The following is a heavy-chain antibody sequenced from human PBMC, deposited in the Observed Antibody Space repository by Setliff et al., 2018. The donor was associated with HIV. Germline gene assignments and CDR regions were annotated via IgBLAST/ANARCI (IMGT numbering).Heavy chain of an antibody. CDR2: INTDGSST. D-gene: IGHD3-10*01. J-gene: IGHJ6*02. V-gene: IGHV3-74*01. CDR3: ARGVRGVVNGMDV. Sequence: GESLKISCAASGFSFSSYWMHWVRQAPGKGLVWVSSINTDGSSTSYADSVKGRFTISRDNARNTLYLQMNSLRAEDTAVYYCARGVRGVVNGMDVWGQGTTVTVSS. CDR1: GFSFSSYW.